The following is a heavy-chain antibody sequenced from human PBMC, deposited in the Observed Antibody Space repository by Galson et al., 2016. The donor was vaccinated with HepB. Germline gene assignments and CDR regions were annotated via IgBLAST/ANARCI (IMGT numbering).Heavy chain of an antibody. CDR3: ARDIYEGTMDV. D-gene: IGHD5/OR15-5a*01. Sequence: SLRLSCAASGFNLSDYNMNWVRQVPGKGLEWVSSIYSQGRTYYAVSVKGRFTISRDNSKNTLFLQMNGLRADDTALYYCARDIYEGTMDVWGKGTAVTVSS. V-gene: IGHV3-53*01. J-gene: IGHJ6*03. CDR2: IYSQGRT. CDR1: GFNLSDYN.